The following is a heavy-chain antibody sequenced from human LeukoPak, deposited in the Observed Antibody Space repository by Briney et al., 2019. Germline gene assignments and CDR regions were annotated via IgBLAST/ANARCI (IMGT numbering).Heavy chain of an antibody. D-gene: IGHD5-18*01. V-gene: IGHV3-23*01. CDR3: ANDGGYSYGRPFDY. CDR1: GFTFSSYA. J-gene: IGHJ4*02. Sequence: GGSLRLSCAASGFTFSSYAMSWVRQAPGKGLEWVSAISGSGGSTYYADSVKGRFTISRDNSKNTLCLQINSLRAEDTAVYYCANDGGYSYGRPFDYWGQGTLVTVSS. CDR2: ISGSGGST.